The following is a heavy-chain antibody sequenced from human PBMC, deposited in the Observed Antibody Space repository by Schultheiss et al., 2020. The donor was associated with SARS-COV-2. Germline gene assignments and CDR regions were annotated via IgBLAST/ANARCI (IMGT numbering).Heavy chain of an antibody. D-gene: IGHD1-14*01. V-gene: IGHV3-30*01. CDR3: VRVRCINTRGLCYFDH. CDR2: ISSDGSEE. J-gene: IGHJ4*02. CDR1: GFTFSAYA. Sequence: GESLKISCAASGFTFSAYAMHWVRQAPGKGLEWVAVISSDGSEEYYADSVKGRFSISRDNSEDTLELQMNSLRIQDTAVYFCVRVRCINTRGLCYFDHWGQGTVVTVSS.